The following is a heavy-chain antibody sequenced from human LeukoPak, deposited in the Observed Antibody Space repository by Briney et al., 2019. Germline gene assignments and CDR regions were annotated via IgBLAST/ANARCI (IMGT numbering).Heavy chain of an antibody. CDR2: IKQDGSEK. CDR3: ARDGEWLAYYFDY. CDR1: GFTFSSYW. D-gene: IGHD6-19*01. J-gene: IGHJ4*02. V-gene: IGHV3-7*05. Sequence: LPGGSLGLSCAASGFTFSSYWMSWVRQAPGKGLEWVANIKQDGSEKYYVDSVKGRFTISRDNAKNSLYLQMNSLRAEDTAVYYCARDGEWLAYYFDYWGQGTLVTVSS.